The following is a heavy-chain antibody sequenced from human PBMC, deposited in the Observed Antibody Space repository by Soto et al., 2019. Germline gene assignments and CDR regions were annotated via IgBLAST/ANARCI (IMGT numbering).Heavy chain of an antibody. CDR1: GFTFSSYA. CDR3: AKTESGCSSTSCYRHFDY. D-gene: IGHD2-2*01. J-gene: IGHJ4*02. V-gene: IGHV3-23*01. Sequence: EVQLLESGGGLVQPGGSLRLSCAASGFTFSSYAMSWVRQAPGKGLEWVSAISGSGGSTYYADSVKGRFTISRDNSENTLYLQMNSLRAEDTAVYYCAKTESGCSSTSCYRHFDYWGQGTLVTVSS. CDR2: ISGSGGST.